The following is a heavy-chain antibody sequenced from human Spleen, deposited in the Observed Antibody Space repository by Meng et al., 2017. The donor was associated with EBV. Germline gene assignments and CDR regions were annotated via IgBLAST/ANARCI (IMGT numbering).Heavy chain of an antibody. Sequence: VQLLGSGGGLVQTGGSLRLSCVVSGFTFRSYAMTWVRQAPGKGLEWVSSILGYGDRTYYADSVKGRFTISRDNSRNMVDLQMNGLRADDSAIYYCAAYYYDTSGFDYWGQGTLVTVSS. J-gene: IGHJ4*02. V-gene: IGHV3-23*01. CDR1: GFTFRSYA. CDR3: AAYYYDTSGFDY. D-gene: IGHD3-22*01. CDR2: ILGYGDRT.